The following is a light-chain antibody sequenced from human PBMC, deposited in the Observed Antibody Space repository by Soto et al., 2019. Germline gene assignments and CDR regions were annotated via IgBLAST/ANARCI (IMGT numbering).Light chain of an antibody. Sequence: QAVVTQPPSVTGAPGQRVTISCTGSHSDIGAGYGVHWYQQFPHSAPKLLIYDTTNRPSGVPDRFSGSRSGTSASLAITGLQAEDEADYYCQSFGSSRIGLLFGGGTKVTVL. V-gene: IGLV1-40*01. J-gene: IGLJ2*01. CDR3: QSFGSSRIGLL. CDR1: HSDIGAGYG. CDR2: DTT.